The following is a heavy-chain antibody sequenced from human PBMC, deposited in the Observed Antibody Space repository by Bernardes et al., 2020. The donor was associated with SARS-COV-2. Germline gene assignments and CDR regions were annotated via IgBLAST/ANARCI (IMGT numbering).Heavy chain of an antibody. CDR3: GMTSPTKSYDFWSGYSYYYYGMDV. V-gene: IGHV4-59*01. CDR2: IYYSGST. Sequence: ETLSLTCTVSGGSISSYYWSWIRQPPGKGLEWIGYIYYSGSTNYNPSLKSRVTISVDTSKNQFSLKLSSVTAADTAVYYCGMTSPTKSYDFWSGYSYYYYGMDVWGQGTTVTVSS. D-gene: IGHD3-3*01. J-gene: IGHJ6*02. CDR1: GGSISSYY.